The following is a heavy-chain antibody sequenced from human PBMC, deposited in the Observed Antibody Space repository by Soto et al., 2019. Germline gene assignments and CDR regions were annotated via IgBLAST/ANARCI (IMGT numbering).Heavy chain of an antibody. D-gene: IGHD1-26*01. Sequence: GGSLRLSCAASGFTFSDYPMHWVRQAPGKGLEWVAVISYDGRVKYYVDSVKGRFTISRDDSKNTLYLQMNSLRVDDTAVYYCARDFIVGAPDYFDYWGQGIVVTVSS. CDR3: ARDFIVGAPDYFDY. CDR1: GFTFSDYP. CDR2: ISYDGRVK. V-gene: IGHV3-30*04. J-gene: IGHJ4*02.